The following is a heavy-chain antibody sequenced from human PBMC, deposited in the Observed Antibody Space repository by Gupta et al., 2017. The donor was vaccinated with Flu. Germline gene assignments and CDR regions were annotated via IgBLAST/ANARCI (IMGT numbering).Heavy chain of an antibody. J-gene: IGHJ4*02. Sequence: QVQLQESGPGLVKPSQTLSLTCTVSGGSISSGSYYWSWIRQPAGKGLEWIGRIYTSGSTNYNPSLKSRVTISVDTSKNQFSLKLSSVTAADTAVYYCARGSDSDDYGDYGGGDYWGQGTLVTVSS. V-gene: IGHV4-61*02. D-gene: IGHD4-17*01. CDR1: GGSISSGSYY. CDR2: IYTSGST. CDR3: ARGSDSDDYGDYGGGDY.